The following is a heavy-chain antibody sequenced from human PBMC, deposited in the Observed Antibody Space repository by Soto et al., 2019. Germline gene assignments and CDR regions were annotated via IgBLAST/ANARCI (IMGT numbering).Heavy chain of an antibody. D-gene: IGHD5-12*01. CDR1: GGSIGSDNYY. CDR3: ARHRGRWLQFPFDF. V-gene: IGHV4-39*01. CDR2: IYYSGNT. J-gene: IGHJ4*02. Sequence: SETLSLTCTVSGGSIGSDNYYWGWISQPPEKGLEWIGSIYYSGNTHSNPSLMSRVSMSLDKSKNHFYLNLTSVTAADTAMYYCARHRGRWLQFPFDFWGQGTPVTVSS.